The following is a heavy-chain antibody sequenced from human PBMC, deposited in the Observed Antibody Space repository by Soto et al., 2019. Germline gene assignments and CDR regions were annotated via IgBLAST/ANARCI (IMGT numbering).Heavy chain of an antibody. V-gene: IGHV3-30-3*01. CDR3: AIMFYCSTDSHDF. Sequence: GGSLRLSCAGSQFSFRSYSMHWIRQSPGKGLEWVAVISFDGNSLQYDDSVRDRFTISRDNSKNKLYLQMNNLRPEDEVVYYYAIMFYCSTDSHDFWGQGT. J-gene: IGHJ4*02. CDR2: ISFDGNSL. D-gene: IGHD3-10*02. CDR1: QFSFRSYS.